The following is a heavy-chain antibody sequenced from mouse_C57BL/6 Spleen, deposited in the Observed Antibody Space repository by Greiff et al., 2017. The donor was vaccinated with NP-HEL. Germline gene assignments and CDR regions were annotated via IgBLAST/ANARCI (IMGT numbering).Heavy chain of an antibody. CDR1: GFTIKNTY. V-gene: IGHV14-3*01. J-gene: IGHJ1*03. Sequence: EVQLVESVAELVRPGASVKLSCTASGFTIKNTYMYWVKQRPEQGLEWIGRIDPANGNTKYAPTFQGKATITTDTSSNTAYLQLSSLTSEDTAIYYCARGDWYFDVWGTGTTVTVSS. CDR3: ARGDWYFDV. CDR2: IDPANGNT.